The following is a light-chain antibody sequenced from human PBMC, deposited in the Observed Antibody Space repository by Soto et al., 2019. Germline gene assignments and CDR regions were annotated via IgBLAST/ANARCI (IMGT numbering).Light chain of an antibody. V-gene: IGLV1-51*02. J-gene: IGLJ2*01. CDR3: GTWNGSRGAGSVV. CDR2: ENN. Sequence: QSVLTQPPSVSAAPGQRVTISCSGSNSNIGNNFVSWYQRLPGTAPKLLIFENNKRPSGISDRFSGSKSGTSATLDISGLGAGEGADYDGGTWNGSRGAGSVVLGGGPRLTFL. CDR1: NSNIGNNF.